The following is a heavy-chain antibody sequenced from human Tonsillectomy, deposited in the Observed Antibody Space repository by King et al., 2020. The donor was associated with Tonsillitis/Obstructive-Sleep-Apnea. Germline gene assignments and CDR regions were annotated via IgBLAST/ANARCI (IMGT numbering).Heavy chain of an antibody. CDR2: IYYSGST. CDR3: ARPGIAVTGTWAFDI. CDR1: GGSISSSRYY. J-gene: IGHJ3*02. Sequence: LQLQESGPGLVKPSETLSLTCTVSGGSISSSRYYWGWIRQPPGQGLEWIGSIYYSGSTYYNPSLKSRVTMSVDTSKDQFSLKLSSVTAADTAVYYCARPGIAVTGTWAFDIWGQGTMVTVS. V-gene: IGHV4-39*01. D-gene: IGHD6-19*01.